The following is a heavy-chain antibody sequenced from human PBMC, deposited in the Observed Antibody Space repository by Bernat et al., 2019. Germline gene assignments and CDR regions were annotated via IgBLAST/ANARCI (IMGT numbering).Heavy chain of an antibody. CDR3: AKVARPNCSGGNCPFDY. J-gene: IGHJ4*02. CDR2: IYYDGSNK. V-gene: IGHV3-30*18. Sequence: QVQLVESGGGVVQPGRSLRLSCTASGFTFKNHGMHWVRQAPGKGLEWVAVIYYDGSNKFYADSVKGRFTISRDNSKNTLYVQMNSLRADDTAVYYCAKVARPNCSGGNCPFDYWGQGTLVTVSS. D-gene: IGHD2-15*01. CDR1: GFTFKNHG.